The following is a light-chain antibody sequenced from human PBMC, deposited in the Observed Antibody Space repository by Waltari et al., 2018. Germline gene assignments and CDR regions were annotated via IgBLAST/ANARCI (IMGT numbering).Light chain of an antibody. V-gene: IGLV2-8*01. CDR1: SSDVGGYDY. CDR2: EVS. CDR3: SSYAGSNNAV. Sequence: QSALTQPPSASGSPGQSITISCTGTSSDVGGYDYVSWYQQHPGNAPKLMIYEVSQRPSVVPDRCSGSKAGNTASLTVSGLQAEDEADDYCSSYAGSNNAVFGGGTHLTVL. J-gene: IGLJ7*01.